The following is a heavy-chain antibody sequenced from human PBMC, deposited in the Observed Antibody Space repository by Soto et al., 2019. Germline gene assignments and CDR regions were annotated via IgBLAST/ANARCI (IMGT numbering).Heavy chain of an antibody. CDR1: GFTFSSYA. J-gene: IGHJ4*02. D-gene: IGHD7-27*01. CDR3: AKDLDGHWAIDH. V-gene: IGHV3-30-3*01. CDR2: ISYDGSNK. Sequence: HPGGSLRLSCAASGFTFSSYAMHWVRQAPGKGLEWVAVISYDGSNKYYADSVKGRFTISRDNSKNTLYLQMTSLRTEDTALYYCAKDLDGHWAIDHWGQGTPVTVSS.